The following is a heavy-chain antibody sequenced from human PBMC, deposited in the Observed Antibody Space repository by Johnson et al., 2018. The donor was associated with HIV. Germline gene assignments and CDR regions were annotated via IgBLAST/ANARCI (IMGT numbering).Heavy chain of an antibody. CDR1: GFTFSSYA. Sequence: VQLVESGGGVVQPGRSLRLSCAASGFTFSSYAMHWVRQAPGKGLEWVAVISYDGSNKYYADSVKGRFTISRDNAKNSLYLQMNSLRAEDTAVYYCARAHPRADDAFDIWGQGTMVTVSS. CDR3: ARAHPRADDAFDI. V-gene: IGHV3-30*04. CDR2: ISYDGSNK. J-gene: IGHJ3*02.